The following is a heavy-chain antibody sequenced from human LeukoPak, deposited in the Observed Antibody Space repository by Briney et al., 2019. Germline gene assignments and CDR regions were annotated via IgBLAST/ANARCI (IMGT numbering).Heavy chain of an antibody. CDR2: IFYSGST. Sequence: PSETLSLTCTVSGGSISSYYWSWIRQPPGKGLEWIGYIFYSGSTNYNPSLKSRVTISVDTSKNQFSLGLSSVTAADTAVYYCAREEYDSSGYSDSWGQGTLVTVSS. CDR1: GGSISSYY. J-gene: IGHJ4*02. V-gene: IGHV4-59*01. D-gene: IGHD3-22*01. CDR3: AREEYDSSGYSDS.